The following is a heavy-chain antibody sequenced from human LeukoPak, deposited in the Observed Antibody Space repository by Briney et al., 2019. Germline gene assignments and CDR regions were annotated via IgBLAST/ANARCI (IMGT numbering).Heavy chain of an antibody. CDR2: ISSSGTHK. CDR1: GFTFSSYS. J-gene: IGHJ4*02. Sequence: GGSLRLPCAVSGFTFSSYSMSWVRQAPGKGLEWVSSISSSGTHKYYADSVKGRFTISRDNAKNSLYLQMNSLRAEDTAVYYCAKGKDSVAGATNDYWGQGTLVTVSS. V-gene: IGHV3-21*01. CDR3: AKGKDSVAGATNDY. D-gene: IGHD6-19*01.